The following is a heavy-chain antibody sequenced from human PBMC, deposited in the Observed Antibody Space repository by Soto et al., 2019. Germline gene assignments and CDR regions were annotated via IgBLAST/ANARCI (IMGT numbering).Heavy chain of an antibody. CDR2: IIPLFGTA. J-gene: IGHJ4*02. CDR1: GGIFSSNT. Sequence: QVYLVQSGAEVKKPGSSVKISCKASGGIFSSNTINWVRQAAGQGLEWMGGIIPLFGTANYAEKFQGRVTIPADKSTKTEYMELTSLRSEDTAVYYCASKAACGGDCYAFDSWGQGNLVTVSS. D-gene: IGHD2-21*02. V-gene: IGHV1-69*06. CDR3: ASKAACGGDCYAFDS.